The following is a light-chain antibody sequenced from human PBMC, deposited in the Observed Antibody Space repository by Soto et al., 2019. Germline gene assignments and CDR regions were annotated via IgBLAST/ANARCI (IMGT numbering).Light chain of an antibody. J-gene: IGKJ4*01. CDR3: QQPNSYPLT. CDR2: AAS. Sequence: DIQLTQSPSFLSASVGDRVTITCRASQGIRNSLAWYQQKAGKAPKLLIYAASSLQSGVPSRFSGSGSGTEFTLTISSLQPEDFETYYCQQPNSYPLTVGGGTKVDSK. CDR1: QGIRNS. V-gene: IGKV1-9*01.